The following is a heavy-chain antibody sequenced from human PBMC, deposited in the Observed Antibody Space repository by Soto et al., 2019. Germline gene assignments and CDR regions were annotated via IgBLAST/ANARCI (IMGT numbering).Heavy chain of an antibody. V-gene: IGHV3-23*01. CDR3: GKGSDYGVFYYYYVDV. Sequence: GGSLRLSCAASGFTFSSYAMTWVRQAPGKGLEWVSSISVSGGGTYYADSVKGRFTISRDNSKNTLYLQMNSLGAEDTAVYYCGKGSDYGVFYYYYVDVWGKGTTVTVSS. CDR1: GFTFSSYA. CDR2: ISVSGGGT. J-gene: IGHJ6*03. D-gene: IGHD4-17*01.